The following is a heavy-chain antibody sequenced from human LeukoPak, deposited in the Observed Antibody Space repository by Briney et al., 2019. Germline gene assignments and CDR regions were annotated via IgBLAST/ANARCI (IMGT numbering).Heavy chain of an antibody. V-gene: IGHV1-2*04. CDR3: VRGQQLGDYYYGMDV. Sequence: ASVKVSCKASGYTFTGYDMHWVRQAPGQGLEWMGWITPNSGDTNYAQKFQGWVTMTRDTSISTAYMELSRLRSDDTAVYYCVRGQQLGDYYYGMDVGGKGTTVTVSS. CDR2: ITPNSGDT. CDR1: GYTFTGYD. J-gene: IGHJ6*04. D-gene: IGHD6-13*01.